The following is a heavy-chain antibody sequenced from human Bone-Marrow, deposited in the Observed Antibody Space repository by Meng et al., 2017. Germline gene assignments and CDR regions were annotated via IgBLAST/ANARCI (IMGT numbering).Heavy chain of an antibody. Sequence: QVQLQQWGAGLLKPSEPLSPRCGVYGGSFRGYFWAWIRQPPGKGLEWIGEINHRGSTNYNPSLKSRVTISVDTSKSQVSLNLSSVTAADTAVYYCARQKFSYGLGPPAYWGQGTLVTVSS. V-gene: IGHV4-34*01. D-gene: IGHD5-18*01. J-gene: IGHJ4*02. CDR1: GGSFRGYF. CDR3: ARQKFSYGLGPPAY. CDR2: INHRGST.